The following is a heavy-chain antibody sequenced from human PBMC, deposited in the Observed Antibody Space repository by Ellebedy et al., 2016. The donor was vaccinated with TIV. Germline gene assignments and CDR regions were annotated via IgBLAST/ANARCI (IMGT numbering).Heavy chain of an antibody. D-gene: IGHD6-13*01. CDR3: ARARGIAAAGTRYFQH. J-gene: IGHJ1*01. V-gene: IGHV1-8*01. CDR2: MNPNGGNT. CDR1: GYTFTSYD. Sequence: ASVKVSXXASGYTFTSYDINWVRQATGQGLEWMGWMNPNGGNTGYAQKFQGRVTMTRNTSISTAYMELSSLRSEDTAVYYCARARGIAAAGTRYFQHWGQGTLVTVSS.